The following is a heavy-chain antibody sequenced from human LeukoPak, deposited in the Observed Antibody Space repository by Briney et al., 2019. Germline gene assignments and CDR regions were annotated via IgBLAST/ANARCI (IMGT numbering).Heavy chain of an antibody. D-gene: IGHD3-10*01. CDR3: ARDPGVLLWFGEQFDY. CDR1: GYTFTGYY. V-gene: IGHV1-2*02. Sequence: ASVTVSFTASGYTFTGYYMHWVRQAPGQGLEWMGWINPNSGGTNYAQKFQGRVTMTRDTSISTAYMELSRLRSDDTAVYYCARDPGVLLWFGEQFDYWGQGTLVTVSS. CDR2: INPNSGGT. J-gene: IGHJ4*02.